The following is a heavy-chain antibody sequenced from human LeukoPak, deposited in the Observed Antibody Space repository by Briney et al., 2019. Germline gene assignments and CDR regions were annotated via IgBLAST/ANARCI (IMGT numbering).Heavy chain of an antibody. D-gene: IGHD6-13*01. CDR1: GGSITTSNW. J-gene: IGHJ3*02. CDR2: IYHIGST. CDR3: ARNGPTAAGAFDS. V-gene: IGHV4-4*02. Sequence: SGTLSLTCAVSGGSITTSNWWTWVRQPPGKGLEWIGEIYHIGSTNYNPSLKSRVTISVDKSKNQFSLKLTSVTAADTAVYYCARNGPTAAGAFDSWGQGTLVTVSS.